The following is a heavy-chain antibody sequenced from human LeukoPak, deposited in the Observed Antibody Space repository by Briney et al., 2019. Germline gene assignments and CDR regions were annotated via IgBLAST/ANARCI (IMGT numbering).Heavy chain of an antibody. CDR3: AREGPRGNSQFDY. V-gene: IGHV3-23*01. D-gene: IGHD2/OR15-2a*01. Sequence: GGSLRLSCTASKFTFMNYAMHWVRQAPGKGLEWLSTIGSAGGSIFYADSVKGRFTISRDNSKNTLYLQMNSLRAEDTAVYYCAREGPRGNSQFDYWGQGTLVTVSS. CDR1: KFTFMNYA. J-gene: IGHJ4*02. CDR2: IGSAGGSI.